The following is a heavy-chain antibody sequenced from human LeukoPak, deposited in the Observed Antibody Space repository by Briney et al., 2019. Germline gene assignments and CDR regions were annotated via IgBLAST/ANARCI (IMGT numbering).Heavy chain of an antibody. Sequence: PSETLSLTCFVSGGSISSYYWGWTRQPPGKGLEWIGSIYYSGSTYYNPSLKSRVTISVDTSKNQFSLKLSSVTAADTAVYYCASSLGIPKTWGQGTLVTVSS. CDR2: IYYSGST. J-gene: IGHJ4*02. V-gene: IGHV4-39*07. CDR3: ASSLGIPKT. D-gene: IGHD3-16*01. CDR1: GGSISSYY.